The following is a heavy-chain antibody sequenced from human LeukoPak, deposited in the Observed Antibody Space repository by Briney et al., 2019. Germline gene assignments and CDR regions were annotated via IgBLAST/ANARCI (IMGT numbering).Heavy chain of an antibody. Sequence: PGGSLRLSCAASGFTFSSYEMNWVPQAPGKGLEWVEVISYDGSNKYYADSVKGRFTISRDNSKNTLYLQMNSLRAEDTAVYYCAVIVVVKGFAFDIWGQGTMVTVSS. CDR1: GFTFSSYE. D-gene: IGHD3-22*01. CDR3: AVIVVVKGFAFDI. CDR2: ISYDGSNK. V-gene: IGHV3-30*03. J-gene: IGHJ3*02.